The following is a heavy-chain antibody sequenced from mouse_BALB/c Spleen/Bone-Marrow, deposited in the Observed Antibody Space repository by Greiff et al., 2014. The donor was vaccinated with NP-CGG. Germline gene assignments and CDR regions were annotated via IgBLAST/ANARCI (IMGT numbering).Heavy chain of an antibody. Sequence: DVKLVESGPDLVKPSQSLSLTCTVTGYSISSGYTWHWIRQFPGNTLEWMGYIHYSGSTNYNPSLKSRISITQDTSKNQFFLQLNSVTTEDTATYFCSKGTYAMDSWGQGTSVTVSS. V-gene: IGHV3-1*02. CDR1: GYSISSGYT. D-gene: IGHD3-3*01. CDR2: IHYSGST. CDR3: SKGTYAMDS. J-gene: IGHJ4*01.